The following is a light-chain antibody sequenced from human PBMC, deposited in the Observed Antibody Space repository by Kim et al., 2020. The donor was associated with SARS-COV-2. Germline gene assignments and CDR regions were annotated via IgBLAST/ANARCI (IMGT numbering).Light chain of an antibody. CDR2: YDS. Sequence: FELTQPPSVSVAPGKTARITCGGNNIGSKSVHWYQQKPGQAPVLVIYYDSDRPSGIPERFSGSNSGNTATLTISRVEAGDEADYYCQVWDTSSDHWVFGG. CDR1: NIGSKS. CDR3: QVWDTSSDHWV. J-gene: IGLJ3*02. V-gene: IGLV3-21*04.